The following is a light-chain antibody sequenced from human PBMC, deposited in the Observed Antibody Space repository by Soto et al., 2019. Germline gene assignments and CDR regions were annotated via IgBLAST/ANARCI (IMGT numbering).Light chain of an antibody. CDR3: QQYYTSPRT. CDR1: QSVSSNY. CDR2: GAS. V-gene: IGKV3-20*01. J-gene: IGKJ1*01. Sequence: EIVMTQSPDTLSLSPGERATLSCRASQSVSSNYLAWYQQKRGQAPRLLIYGASSRATGIPTRFSGSGSGTDFTLTIIRLEPEDFAVYYCQQYYTSPRTFGQGTKVEI.